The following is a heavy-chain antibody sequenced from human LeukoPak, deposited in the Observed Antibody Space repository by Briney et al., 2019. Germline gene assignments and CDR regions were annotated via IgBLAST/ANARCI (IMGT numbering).Heavy chain of an antibody. V-gene: IGHV3-30-3*01. CDR3: ARGYGDYVSCLGY. CDR1: GFTFSSYA. D-gene: IGHD4-17*01. Sequence: GGSLRLSCAASGFTFSSYAMPWVRQAPGKGLEWVAVISYDGSNKSYADSVKGRFTISRDNSKNTLYLQMNSLRAEDTAVYYCARGYGDYVSCLGYWGQGTLVTVSS. CDR2: ISYDGSNK. J-gene: IGHJ4*02.